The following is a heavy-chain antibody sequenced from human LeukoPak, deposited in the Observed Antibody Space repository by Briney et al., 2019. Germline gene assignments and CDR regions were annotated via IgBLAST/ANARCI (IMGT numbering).Heavy chain of an antibody. J-gene: IGHJ6*03. CDR2: IKSKTDGGTT. Sequence: PGGSLRLSCAASGFTFSNAWMSWVRQAPGKGLEWVGRIKSKTDGGTTDYAAPVKGRFTISRDDSKNTLYLQMNSLKTEDTAVYYCTTVLGGDYGRVYYYYYMDVWGKGTTVTVSS. CDR3: TTVLGGDYGRVYYYYYMDV. V-gene: IGHV3-15*01. D-gene: IGHD4-17*01. CDR1: GFTFSNAW.